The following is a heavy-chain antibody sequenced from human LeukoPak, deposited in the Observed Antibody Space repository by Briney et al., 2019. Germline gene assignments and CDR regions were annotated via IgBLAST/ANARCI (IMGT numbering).Heavy chain of an antibody. V-gene: IGHV3-30*03. CDR3: TRRLDSGSYFSFEY. Sequence: GSLRLSCAASGFIFSSYGMHWVRQAPGKGLEWVAAISYDGSNKYYADSVKGRFTISRDNSKNTLHLQMNSLRAEDTAVYYCTRRLDSGSYFSFEYWGQGTLVTVSS. CDR2: ISYDGSNK. CDR1: GFIFSSYG. J-gene: IGHJ4*02. D-gene: IGHD1-26*01.